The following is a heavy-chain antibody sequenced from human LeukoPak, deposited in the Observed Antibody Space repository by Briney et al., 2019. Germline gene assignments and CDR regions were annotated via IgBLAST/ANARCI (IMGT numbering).Heavy chain of an antibody. J-gene: IGHJ4*02. V-gene: IGHV3-48*03. CDR2: ISSSGSTI. CDR1: GFTFSSYE. D-gene: IGHD1-26*01. Sequence: GGSLRLSCAASGFTFSSYEMNWVRQAPGKGLEWVSYISSSGSTIYYADSVKGRFTISRDNAKNSLYLQMNSLRAEDTAVYYCATGPYSGSYYPTGYFDYWGQGTLVTVSS. CDR3: ATGPYSGSYYPTGYFDY.